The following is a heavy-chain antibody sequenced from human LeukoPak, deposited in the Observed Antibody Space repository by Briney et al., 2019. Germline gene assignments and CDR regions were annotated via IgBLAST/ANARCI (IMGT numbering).Heavy chain of an antibody. V-gene: IGHV3-23*01. CDR1: GFTFSSYA. J-gene: IGHJ4*02. D-gene: IGHD6-19*01. CDR2: ISGSGDST. CDR3: AEVWEWLALRD. Sequence: HAGGSLRLSCAASGFTFSSYAMSWVRQAPGKGLEWVSAISGSGDSTYYADSVKGRFTISRDNSKNTLYLQMSSLRAEDTAVYYCAEVWEWLALRDWGQGTLVTVSS.